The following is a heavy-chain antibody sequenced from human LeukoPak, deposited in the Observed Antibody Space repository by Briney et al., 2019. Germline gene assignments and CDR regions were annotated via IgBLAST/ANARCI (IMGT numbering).Heavy chain of an antibody. CDR2: IYPDGST. J-gene: IGHJ4*02. CDR3: ARNLYDDSGSMGIYTFDN. D-gene: IGHD3-22*01. Sequence: PSQTLSLTCTVSGASVSSGDSYWNWIRQSPGKGLEWIGYIYPDGSTYYTPSLKSRVTISVDTSKNQFSLNLRSVTAADTAVYYCARNLYDDSGSMGIYTFDNWGQGTLVTVSS. V-gene: IGHV4-30-2*06. CDR1: GASVSSGDSY.